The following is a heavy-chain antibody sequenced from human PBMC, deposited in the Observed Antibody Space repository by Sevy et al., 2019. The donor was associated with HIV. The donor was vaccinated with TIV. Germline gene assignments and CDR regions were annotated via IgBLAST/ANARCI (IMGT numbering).Heavy chain of an antibody. CDR2: ISGSGGST. CDR1: GFTFSSYA. CDR3: AKSRCPSCVAKNYYGLDV. Sequence: GGSLRLSCAASGFTFSSYAMSWVRQAPGKGLEWVSAISGSGGSTYYADSVKGRFTISRDNSKNTLYLQMNSLRAEDTALYYCAKSRCPSCVAKNYYGLDVRGQGTTVTVSS. D-gene: IGHD2-2*01. J-gene: IGHJ6*02. V-gene: IGHV3-23*01.